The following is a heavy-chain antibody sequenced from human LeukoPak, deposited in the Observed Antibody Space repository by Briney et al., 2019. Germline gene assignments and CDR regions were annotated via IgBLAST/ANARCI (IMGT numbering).Heavy chain of an antibody. CDR3: AKDQGGYYYDSSAPSDAFDI. CDR1: GFTFSSYS. CDR2: ISGSGGST. D-gene: IGHD3-22*01. V-gene: IGHV3-23*01. J-gene: IGHJ3*02. Sequence: PGGSLRLSCAASGFTFSSYSMNWVHQAPGKGLEWVSAISGSGGSTYYADSVKGRFTISRDNSKNTLYLQMNSLRAEDTAVYYCAKDQGGYYYDSSAPSDAFDIWGQGTMVTVSS.